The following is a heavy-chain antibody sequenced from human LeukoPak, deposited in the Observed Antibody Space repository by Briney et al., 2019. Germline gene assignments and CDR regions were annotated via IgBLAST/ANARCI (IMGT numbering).Heavy chain of an antibody. CDR2: IGTAGDT. V-gene: IGHV3-13*01. J-gene: IGHJ6*03. CDR3: ARALPYYYYMDV. Sequence: PGGSLRLSCAASGFTFSSYDMHWVRQATGKGLEWVSAIGTAGDTYYPGSVKGRFTISRENAKNSLYLQMNSLRAGDTAVYYCARALPYYYYMDVWGKGTTVTISS. CDR1: GFTFSSYD.